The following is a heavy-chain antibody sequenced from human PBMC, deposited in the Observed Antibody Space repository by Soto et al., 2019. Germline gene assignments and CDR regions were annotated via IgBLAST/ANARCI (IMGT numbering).Heavy chain of an antibody. CDR1: GGTLSDHG. CDR3: ARGVYGSGNYYTGPSAFDI. Sequence: QVQLEQSGAEVKKPGSSVKVSCKASGGTLSDHGVAWLRQAPGQGLEWMGGTIPVFNTAKYAQKFQSRVTVTADKFTNIAYLELSGLRSEDTAFYFCARGVYGSGNYYTGPSAFDIWGQGTMVIVSS. J-gene: IGHJ3*02. V-gene: IGHV1-69*06. CDR2: TIPVFNTA. D-gene: IGHD3-10*01.